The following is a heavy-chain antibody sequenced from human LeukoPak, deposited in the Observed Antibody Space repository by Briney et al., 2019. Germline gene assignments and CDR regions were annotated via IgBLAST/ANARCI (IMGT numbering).Heavy chain of an antibody. Sequence: AGGSLRLSCAASGFTFTSYWMSWVRQPPGKGLEWVANIKQDGNEKYYLDSVKGRFTISRDNAKNSVYLQMNSLKTEDTAFYYCVKEDGFLEWSFDNWGQGTLVTVSS. J-gene: IGHJ4*02. CDR2: IKQDGNEK. CDR1: GFTFTSYW. CDR3: VKEDGFLEWSFDN. D-gene: IGHD3-3*01. V-gene: IGHV3-7*03.